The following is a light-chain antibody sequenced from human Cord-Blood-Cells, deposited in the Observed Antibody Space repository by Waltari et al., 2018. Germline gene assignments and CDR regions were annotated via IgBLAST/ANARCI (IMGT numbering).Light chain of an antibody. CDR3: CSYAGSSTYV. CDR2: EGS. V-gene: IGLV2-23*01. CDR1: SRDVGSSNL. J-gene: IGLJ1*01. Sequence: QSALTQPASVSGSPGQPITISCTGTSRDVGSSNLVSWYQQHPGKAPKLMIYEGSKWPSGVSNRFSGSKSGNTASLTISGLQAEDEADYYCCSYAGSSTYVFGTGTKVTVL.